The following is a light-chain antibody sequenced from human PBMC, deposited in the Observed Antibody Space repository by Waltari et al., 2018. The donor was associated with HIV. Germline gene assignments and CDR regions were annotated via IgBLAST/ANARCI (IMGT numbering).Light chain of an antibody. CDR1: MSVLYDANNKNY. Sequence: DIVMTQSPGPLSVSAGGRATINCKSTMSVLYDANNKNYLAWYQQKPGQPPRLLLSWSSTRESGVSARFTGSGSGTDFTLTIDNVQSDDAAVYYCQQFYKIPWTFGQGTKVDI. CDR2: WSS. V-gene: IGKV4-1*01. J-gene: IGKJ1*01. CDR3: QQFYKIPWT.